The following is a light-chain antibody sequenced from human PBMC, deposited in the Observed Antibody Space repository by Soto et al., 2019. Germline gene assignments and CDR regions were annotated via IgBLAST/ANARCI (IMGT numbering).Light chain of an antibody. J-gene: IGKJ4*02. CDR1: QSVSSD. CDR2: GAS. CDR3: QQCNTWQPKMA. Sequence: VVTQSPATLSVFPGETATLSCRASQSVSSDLAWYQQRPGQAPRLLIYGASTRATGIPARFRGSGSGTEFRLTISSLQSEDFATYYCQQCNTWQPKMAFGRGTKV. V-gene: IGKV3-15*01.